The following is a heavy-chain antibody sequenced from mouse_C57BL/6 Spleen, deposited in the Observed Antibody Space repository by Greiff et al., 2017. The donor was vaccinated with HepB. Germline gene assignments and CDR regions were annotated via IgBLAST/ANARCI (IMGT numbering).Heavy chain of an antibody. CDR1: GYTFTDYY. J-gene: IGHJ1*03. CDR2: INPNNGGT. Sequence: EVQLQQSGPELVKPGASVKISCKASGYTFTDYYMNWVKQSHGKSLEWIGDINPNNGGTSYNQKFKGKATLTVDKSSSTAYMELRSLTSEDSAVYYCARNSPYKRKYFDVWGTGTTVTVSS. V-gene: IGHV1-26*01. CDR3: ARNSPYKRKYFDV. D-gene: IGHD1-3*01.